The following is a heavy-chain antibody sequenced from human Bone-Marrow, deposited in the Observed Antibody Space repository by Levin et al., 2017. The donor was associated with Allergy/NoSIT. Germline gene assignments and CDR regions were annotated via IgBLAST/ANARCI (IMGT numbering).Heavy chain of an antibody. Sequence: MTSETLSLTCSVSGYSIRSAYYWGWIRQTPGKGLEWIGSVFHTGTTSYNPSLQSRVTMSRDTSKNHFSLQLRSVTAADTAIYYCVRDGGYQLLPLLSYFDYWGQGVLVTVSS. CDR3: VRDGGYQLLPLLSYFDY. CDR2: VFHTGTT. CDR1: GYSIRSAYY. D-gene: IGHD1-26*01. J-gene: IGHJ4*02. V-gene: IGHV4-38-2*02.